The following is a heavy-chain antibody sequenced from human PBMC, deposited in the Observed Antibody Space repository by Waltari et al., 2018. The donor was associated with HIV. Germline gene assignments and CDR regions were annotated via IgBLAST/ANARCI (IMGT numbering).Heavy chain of an antibody. CDR2: IYYSGSP. V-gene: IGHV4-59*01. J-gene: IGHJ6*02. CDR3: ARDTIYTINQGYYYGMDV. CDR1: GGSISSYY. Sequence: QVQLQESGPGLVKPSETLSLTCTVSGGSISSYYWSWIRQPPGKGLEWIGYIYYSGSPNANPSLMRRVTISVDTSKNQFSLKLSSVTAADTAVYYCARDTIYTINQGYYYGMDVWGQGTTVTVSS. D-gene: IGHD5-12*01.